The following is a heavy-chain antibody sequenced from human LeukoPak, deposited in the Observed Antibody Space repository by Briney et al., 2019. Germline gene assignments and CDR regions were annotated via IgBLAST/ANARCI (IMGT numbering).Heavy chain of an antibody. CDR1: GGSISSTTYY. V-gene: IGHV4-39*01. D-gene: IGHD3-16*01. CDR2: IYYSGST. Sequence: SETLSLTCTVSGGSISSTTYYWGWIRQPPGKGVEGIVSIYYSGSTYHNQALRSRVSISVDTSKNPFPLKLNSVTAADTAVYYCARHASLRSPYDYWGRGTLVTVSS. CDR3: ARHASLRSPYDY. J-gene: IGHJ4*02.